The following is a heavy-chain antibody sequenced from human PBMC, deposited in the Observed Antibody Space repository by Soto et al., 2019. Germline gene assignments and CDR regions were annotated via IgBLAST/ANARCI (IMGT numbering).Heavy chain of an antibody. D-gene: IGHD6-19*01. CDR2: VDYSGNS. CDR3: ARNWFSVAGRFHFDY. CDR1: VGPSNTYY. Sequence: ETLSLTCTVPVGPSNTYYWSWIRQPPGKGLEWIGYVDYSGNSDSSPSLKSRVTISIDTSKKQVSLKLNSVTAADTAVYYCARNWFSVAGRFHFDYWGQGIPVSVSS. J-gene: IGHJ4*02. V-gene: IGHV4-59*01.